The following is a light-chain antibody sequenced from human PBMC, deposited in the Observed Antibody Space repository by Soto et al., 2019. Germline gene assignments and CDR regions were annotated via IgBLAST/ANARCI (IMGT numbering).Light chain of an antibody. CDR2: GAS. Sequence: EIVLSQSPGTLSLSPGERATLSCRASQSVVSNFLAWYQQKPGQAPRILIYGASIRATGIPDRFSGSGSGTDFTLTISRLEPEDFAVYYCQQYGSSLGVTFGGGTKVEIK. J-gene: IGKJ4*01. V-gene: IGKV3-20*01. CDR1: QSVVSNF. CDR3: QQYGSSLGVT.